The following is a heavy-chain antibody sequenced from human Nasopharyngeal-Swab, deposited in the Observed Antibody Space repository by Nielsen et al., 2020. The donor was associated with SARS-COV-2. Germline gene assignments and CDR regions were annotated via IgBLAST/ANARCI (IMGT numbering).Heavy chain of an antibody. D-gene: IGHD3-10*01. V-gene: IGHV4-34*01. J-gene: IGHJ6*02. Sequence: SETLSLTCAVYGGSFSGYYWSWIRQPPGKGLEWIGEINHSGSTNYNPSLKSRVTLSVDTSKNQFSLKLSYVTSADTAVYYCARKVVRGTIYYYYGMDVWGQGTTVTVSS. CDR1: GGSFSGYY. CDR3: ARKVVRGTIYYYYGMDV. CDR2: INHSGST.